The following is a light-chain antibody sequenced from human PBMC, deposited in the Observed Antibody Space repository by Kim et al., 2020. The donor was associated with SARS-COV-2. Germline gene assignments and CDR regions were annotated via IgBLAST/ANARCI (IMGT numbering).Light chain of an antibody. V-gene: IGLV3-21*04. CDR1: NMGSKS. CDR3: QVWDSSSDHWV. CDR2: YDS. J-gene: IGLJ3*02. Sequence: PGKTARITCGGNNMGSKSLHWYHQKPAQAPVLVLYYDSDRPSGIPERFSGSNSGNTATLTISRVEAGDEADYYCQVWDSSSDHWVFGGGTQLTVL.